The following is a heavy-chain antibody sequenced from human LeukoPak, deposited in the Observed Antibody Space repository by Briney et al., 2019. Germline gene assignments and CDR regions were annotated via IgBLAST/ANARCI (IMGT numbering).Heavy chain of an antibody. D-gene: IGHD5-24*01. J-gene: IGHJ3*02. Sequence: SETLSLTCTVSGGSISSYYWSWIRQPPGKGLEWIEYIYYSGSTNYNPSLKSRVTISVDTSKNQFSLKLSSVTAADTAVYYCARGAGGYKTFDAFDIWGQGTMVTVSS. CDR2: IYYSGST. V-gene: IGHV4-59*01. CDR3: ARGAGGYKTFDAFDI. CDR1: GGSISSYY.